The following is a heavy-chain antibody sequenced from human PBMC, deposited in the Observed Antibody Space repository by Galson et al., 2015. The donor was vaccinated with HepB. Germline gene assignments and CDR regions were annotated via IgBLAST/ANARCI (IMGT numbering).Heavy chain of an antibody. Sequence: TLSLTCAVSGGAISSANWWTWVRQPPGRGLEWIGQIYQSGSTNYNPSINSRVTISVDKSKNQFSLRLTPATAAETAVYYCTKEGGILEYYCYDVWDFWGQGTTVTVSS. CDR3: TKEGGILEYYCYDVWDF. CDR2: IYQSGST. J-gene: IGHJ6*02. V-gene: IGHV4-4*02. D-gene: IGHD1-26*01. CDR1: GGAISSANW.